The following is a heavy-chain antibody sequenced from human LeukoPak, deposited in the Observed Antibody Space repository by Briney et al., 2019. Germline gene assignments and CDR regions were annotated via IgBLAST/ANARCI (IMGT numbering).Heavy chain of an antibody. D-gene: IGHD3-10*01. V-gene: IGHV4-59*01. CDR2: IYYSGST. CDR1: GGSISSYY. J-gene: IGHJ4*02. Sequence: PSETLSLTCTVSGGSISSYYWSWIRQPPGKGLEWIGYIYYSGSTNYNPSLKSRVNISVDTSKNQFSLKLSSVTAADTAVYYCAREEDADGSGRGIDYWGQGTLVTVSS. CDR3: AREEDADGSGRGIDY.